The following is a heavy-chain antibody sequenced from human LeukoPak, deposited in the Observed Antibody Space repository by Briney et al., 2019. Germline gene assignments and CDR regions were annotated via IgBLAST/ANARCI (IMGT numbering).Heavy chain of an antibody. CDR2: INPSGGST. J-gene: IGHJ6*02. CDR3: ARTNRNYDFWSGYPTNYYYYGVDV. V-gene: IGHV1-46*01. D-gene: IGHD3-3*01. Sequence: ASVKVSCKASGYTFTSYYMHWVRQAPGQGLEWMGIINPSGGSTSYAQKFQGRVTMTRDTSTSTVYMELSSLRSEDTAVYYCARTNRNYDFWSGYPTNYYYYGVDVWGQGTTVTVSS. CDR1: GYTFTSYY.